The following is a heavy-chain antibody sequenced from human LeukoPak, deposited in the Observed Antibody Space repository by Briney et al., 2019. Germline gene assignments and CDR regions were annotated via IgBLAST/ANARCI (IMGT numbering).Heavy chain of an antibody. CDR3: AKDLGYCSSTSCYRNYFDY. Sequence: GGSLRLSCAASGFTFSSYAMSWVRQAPGKGLEWVSAISGSGGSTYYADSVKGRLTISRDNSKNTLYLQMNSLRAEDTAVYYCAKDLGYCSSTSCYRNYFDYWGQGTLVTVSS. CDR1: GFTFSSYA. D-gene: IGHD2-2*01. V-gene: IGHV3-23*01. CDR2: ISGSGGST. J-gene: IGHJ4*02.